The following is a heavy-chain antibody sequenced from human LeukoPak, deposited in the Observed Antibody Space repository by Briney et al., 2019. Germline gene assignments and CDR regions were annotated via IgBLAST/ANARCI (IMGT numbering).Heavy chain of an antibody. J-gene: IGHJ1*01. Sequence: GGSLRLSCAASGLTFSSYWMHWVRQAPGKGLVWVSRITNDGSSTTYADSVKGRFTISRDNAQNSMYLQMNSLRVEDTAVYYCTSWGDTTAEYFQRWGQGTLVTVSS. V-gene: IGHV3-74*01. CDR3: TSWGDTTAEYFQR. CDR2: ITNDGSST. D-gene: IGHD2-21*02. CDR1: GLTFSSYW.